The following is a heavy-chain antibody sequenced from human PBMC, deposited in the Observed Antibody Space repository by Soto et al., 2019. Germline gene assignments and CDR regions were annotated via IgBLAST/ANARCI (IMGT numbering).Heavy chain of an antibody. CDR3: AIYDSSGSRGFQH. V-gene: IGHV4-31*03. CDR2: IFYSGST. Sequence: QVQLQESGPGLVKPSQTLSLTCTVSGGSISSGVYYWSWIRQHPGKGLEWIGYIFYSGSTYYNPSLKSRVTISVDTSKKQFSLKLSSVTAADTAVYYCAIYDSSGSRGFQHWGQGTLITVSS. CDR1: GGSISSGVYY. D-gene: IGHD3-22*01. J-gene: IGHJ1*01.